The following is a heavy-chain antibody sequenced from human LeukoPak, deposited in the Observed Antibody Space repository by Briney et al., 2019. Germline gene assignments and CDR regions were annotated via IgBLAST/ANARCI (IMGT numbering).Heavy chain of an antibody. Sequence: GASVKVSCKASGGTFSSYAISWVRQAPGQGLEWMGRIIPILGIANYAQKFQGRVTITADKSTSTAYMELSSLRSEDTAVYYCASGGLQLLPIDYWGQGTLVTVSS. D-gene: IGHD5-18*01. CDR3: ASGGLQLLPIDY. CDR2: IIPILGIA. J-gene: IGHJ4*02. CDR1: GGTFSSYA. V-gene: IGHV1-69*04.